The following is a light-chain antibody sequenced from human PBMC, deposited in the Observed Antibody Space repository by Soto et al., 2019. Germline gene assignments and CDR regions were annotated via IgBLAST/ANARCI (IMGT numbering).Light chain of an antibody. J-gene: IGKJ1*01. CDR1: QGISNY. CDR3: QKYNSAPWT. V-gene: IGKV1-27*01. CDR2: AAS. Sequence: DIQMTQSPSSLSASVGDRVTITCRASQGISNYLAWYQQKAGKVPQLLIFAASTLESGAPSRFSGSGSGTXXXXXXXXXXXXDVATYYCQKYNSAPWTFGQXTRVEIK.